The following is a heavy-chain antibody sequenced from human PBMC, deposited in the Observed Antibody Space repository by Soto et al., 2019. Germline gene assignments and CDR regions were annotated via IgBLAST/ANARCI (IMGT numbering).Heavy chain of an antibody. D-gene: IGHD3-3*01. J-gene: IGHJ6*02. V-gene: IGHV6-1*01. Sequence: PSQTLSLTCAISGDSVSSNSAAWNWIRQSPSRGLEWLGRTYYRSKWYNDYAVSVKSRITINPDTSKNQFSLQLNSVTPEDTAVYYCARGYDFWSGYYKGPSGYYGMDVWGQGTTVTVS. CDR1: GDSVSSNSAA. CDR2: TYYRSKWYN. CDR3: ARGYDFWSGYYKGPSGYYGMDV.